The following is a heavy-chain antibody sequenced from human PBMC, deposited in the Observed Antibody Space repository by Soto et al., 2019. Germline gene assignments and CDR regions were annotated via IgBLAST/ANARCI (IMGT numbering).Heavy chain of an antibody. CDR2: IYYSGST. Sequence: SETLSLTCAVSGGSISSGGYFWSWIRQPPGKGLEWIGYIYYSGSTNYNPSLKSRVTISVDTSKNQFSLKLSSVTAADTAVYYCARGGNTASHDYWGQGTLVTVSS. CDR3: ARGGNTASHDY. D-gene: IGHD5-18*01. V-gene: IGHV4-61*08. CDR1: GGSISSGGYF. J-gene: IGHJ4*02.